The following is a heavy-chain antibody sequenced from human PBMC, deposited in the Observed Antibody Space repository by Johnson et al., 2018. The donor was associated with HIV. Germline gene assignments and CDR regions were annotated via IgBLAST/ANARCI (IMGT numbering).Heavy chain of an antibody. CDR3: ARDLVGREYGGYTYRRGGALDI. J-gene: IGHJ3*02. CDR1: GFTVSSNY. CDR2: IYSGGST. D-gene: IGHD4-17*01. V-gene: IGHV3-66*01. Sequence: VQLVESGGGLVQPGGSLRLSCAASGFTVSSNYMRWVRQAPGKGLEWVAVIYSGGSTYYAASVKGRFTISRDNSKNTLYLQMNSLRAEDTAVYYCARDLVGREYGGYTYRRGGALDIWGQGTMVIVSA.